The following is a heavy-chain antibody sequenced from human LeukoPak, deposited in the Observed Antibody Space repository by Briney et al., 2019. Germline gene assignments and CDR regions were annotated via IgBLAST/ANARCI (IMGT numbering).Heavy chain of an antibody. CDR2: IKQDGSEK. CDR1: GFTLSSYW. D-gene: IGHD6-13*01. CDR3: AREGQQRGGFDY. J-gene: IGHJ4*02. V-gene: IGHV3-7*01. Sequence: PGGSLRLSCAASGFTLSSYWMSWVRQAPGKGLEWVANIKQDGSEKYYVDSVKGRFTISRDNAKNSLYLQMNSLRAEDTAVYYCAREGQQRGGFDYWGQGTLVTVSS.